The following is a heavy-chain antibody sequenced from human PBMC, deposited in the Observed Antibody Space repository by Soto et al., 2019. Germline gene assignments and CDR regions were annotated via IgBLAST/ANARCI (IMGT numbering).Heavy chain of an antibody. D-gene: IGHD2-2*01. CDR3: ARDAPYCSSTSGYGGDAFDI. CDR1: GFTFSSYA. Sequence: QVQLVESGGGVVQPGRSLRLSCAASGFTFSSYAMHWVRQAPGKGLEWVAVISYDGSNKYYADSVKGRFTISRDNSKNTLYLQMNSLRAEDTAVYYCARDAPYCSSTSGYGGDAFDIWGQGTMVTVSS. V-gene: IGHV3-30-3*01. J-gene: IGHJ3*02. CDR2: ISYDGSNK.